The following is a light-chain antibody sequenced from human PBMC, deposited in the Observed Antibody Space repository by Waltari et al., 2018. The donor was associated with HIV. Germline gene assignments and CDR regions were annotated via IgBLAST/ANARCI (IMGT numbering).Light chain of an antibody. CDR1: SSDVGGYKY. CDR2: EVT. Sequence: QSALTQPPSASGSPGQSVTISCTGTSSDVGGYKYVSWYQQHLGRAPKLIIYEVTKRPSGVPVRFFGSKSGNTASLTVSGLQADDEADYYCSSYAASSNLVFGGGTKLTVL. V-gene: IGLV2-8*01. CDR3: SSYAASSNLV. J-gene: IGLJ3*02.